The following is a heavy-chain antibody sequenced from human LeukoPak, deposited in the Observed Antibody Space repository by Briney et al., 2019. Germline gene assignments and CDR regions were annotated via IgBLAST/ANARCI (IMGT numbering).Heavy chain of an antibody. CDR3: ARGSRKITFGGVIVGPKGFDY. Sequence: MASETLSLTCTVSGGSISGDYWSWIRQPAGTGLEWIGRIYTSGSTIYNPSLKSRVTMSVDTSKNQFSLRLNSVTAADTAVYYCARGSRKITFGGVIVGPKGFDYWGQGTLVTVSS. V-gene: IGHV4-4*07. CDR2: IYTSGST. J-gene: IGHJ4*02. D-gene: IGHD3-16*02. CDR1: GGSISGDY.